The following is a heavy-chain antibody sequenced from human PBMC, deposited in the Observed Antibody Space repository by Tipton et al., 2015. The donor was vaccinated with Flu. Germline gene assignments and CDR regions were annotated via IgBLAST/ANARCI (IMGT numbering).Heavy chain of an antibody. Sequence: TLSLTCTVSGGSISSLYWSWIRQPPGKGLEWIGYVFYSGSTHYNPSLKSRVTISVDTSKDQFSLNLSSVTAADTAVYYCARACGSGGNRWFDPWGQGALVTVSS. V-gene: IGHV4-59*11. D-gene: IGHD2-15*01. CDR2: VFYSGST. CDR3: ARACGSGGNRWFDP. CDR1: GGSISSLY. J-gene: IGHJ5*02.